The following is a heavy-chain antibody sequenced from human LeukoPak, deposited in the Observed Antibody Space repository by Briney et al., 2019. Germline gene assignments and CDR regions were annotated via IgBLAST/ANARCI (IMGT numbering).Heavy chain of an antibody. J-gene: IGHJ4*02. V-gene: IGHV3-33*01. CDR1: GFAFNTYA. CDR2: IWHDGSHK. Sequence: PGRSLRLSCAASGFAFNTYAMHWVRQASGQGLEWVALIWHDGSHKFYSNSVRGQFTISRDNSKNTVSLQMNNLRPEDTAVYYCARGIFGSGSYPDFWGQGTLVTVSS. D-gene: IGHD3-10*01. CDR3: ARGIFGSGSYPDF.